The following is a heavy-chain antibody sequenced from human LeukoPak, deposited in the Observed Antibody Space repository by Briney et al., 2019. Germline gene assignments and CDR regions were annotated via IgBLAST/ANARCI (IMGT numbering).Heavy chain of an antibody. CDR1: VVSMNGYY. CDR2: VDSSGNT. CDR3: ARQFLVGSTFHAFDL. Sequence: PSETLSLTCGVSVVSMNGYYWSWLRQSAGNRLEWIGHVDSSGNTNYNPSLESRVTMSVDTSKKQFSLKLTSVIAADMAVYFCARQFLVGSTFHAFDLWGQGTRVTVSS. J-gene: IGHJ3*01. V-gene: IGHV4-4*07. D-gene: IGHD1-26*01.